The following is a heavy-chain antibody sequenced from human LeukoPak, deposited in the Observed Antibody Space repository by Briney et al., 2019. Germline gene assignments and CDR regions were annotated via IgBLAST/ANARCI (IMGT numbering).Heavy chain of an antibody. V-gene: IGHV3-30*18. CDR2: ISYDGSNK. CDR3: AKDKAARREAMYY. J-gene: IGHJ4*02. D-gene: IGHD6-6*01. CDR1: GFTFSSYG. Sequence: GRSLRLSCAASGFTFSSYGMHWVRQAPGKGLEWVAVISYDGSNKYYADSVKGRFTISRDNSKNTLYLQMNSLRAEDTAVYYCAKDKAARREAMYYWGQGTLVTVSS.